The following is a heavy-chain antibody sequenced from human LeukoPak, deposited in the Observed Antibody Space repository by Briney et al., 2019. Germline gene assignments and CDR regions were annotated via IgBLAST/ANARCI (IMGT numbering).Heavy chain of an antibody. D-gene: IGHD1-7*01. CDR2: IYYSGST. J-gene: IGHJ6*02. V-gene: IGHV4-59*12. Sequence: PSETLSLTCTVSGGSISSYYWSWIRQPPGKGLEWIGYIYYSGSTNYNPSLKSRVTISVDTSKNQFSLKLSSVTAADTAVYYCARGSRVLWNYCYRPENYYYYGMDVWGQGTTVTVSS. CDR3: ARGSRVLWNYCYRPENYYYYGMDV. CDR1: GGSISSYY.